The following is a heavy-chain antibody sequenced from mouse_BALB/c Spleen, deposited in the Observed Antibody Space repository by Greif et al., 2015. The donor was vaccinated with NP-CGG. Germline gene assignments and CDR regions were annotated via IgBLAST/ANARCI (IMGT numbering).Heavy chain of an antibody. Sequence: VQGVESGPGLVQPSQSLSITCTVSGFSLTSYGVHWVRQSPGKGLEWLGVIWSGGSTDCNAAFISRLSISKDNSKSXVFFKMNSLQANDTAIYYCARRAGTGAMDYGGQGTSVTVSS. V-gene: IGHV2-2*02. CDR3: ARRAGTGAMDY. J-gene: IGHJ4*01. CDR2: IWSGGST. D-gene: IGHD4-1*01. CDR1: GFSLTSYG.